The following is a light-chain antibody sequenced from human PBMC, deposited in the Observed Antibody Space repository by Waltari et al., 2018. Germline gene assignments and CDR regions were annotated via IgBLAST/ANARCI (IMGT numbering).Light chain of an antibody. CDR2: EDS. CDR3: YSTDSSGHDRV. Sequence: SYELTQPPSVSVSPGQTARITCSGHALPKKYAYWYQQKSGQAPVLVIYEDSKRPSGLPERFSGSSSGTTATLTISGAQVEDEADYYCYSTDSSGHDRVFGGGTKLTVL. V-gene: IGLV3-10*01. J-gene: IGLJ3*02. CDR1: ALPKKY.